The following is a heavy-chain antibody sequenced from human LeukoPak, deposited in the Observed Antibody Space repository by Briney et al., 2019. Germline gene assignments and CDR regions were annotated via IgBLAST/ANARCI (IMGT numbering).Heavy chain of an antibody. Sequence: GGSLRLSCAASGFTFSSYAMDWVRQAPGKGLEWVSAISGGGGSTYYADSVKGRFTISRDNSKNTLYLQMNSLRAEDTAVYYCAKRRHGVVAGRYYFDYWGQGTLVTVSS. D-gene: IGHD6-19*01. CDR1: GFTFSSYA. CDR3: AKRRHGVVAGRYYFDY. CDR2: ISGGGGST. J-gene: IGHJ4*02. V-gene: IGHV3-23*01.